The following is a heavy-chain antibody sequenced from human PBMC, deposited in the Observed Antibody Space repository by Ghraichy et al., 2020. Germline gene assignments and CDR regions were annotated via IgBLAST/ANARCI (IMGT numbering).Heavy chain of an antibody. D-gene: IGHD3-3*01. CDR3: ARGWTQVRFVEWPLDAHFDY. Sequence: LSLTCAASGFTFSSYWMSWVRQAPGKGLEWLANIKQDGSEKYYVDSVKGRFTISRDNAKNSLYLQMNSLRAEDTAVYYCARGWTQVRFVEWPLDAHFDYWGQGTLVTVSS. J-gene: IGHJ4*02. CDR2: IKQDGSEK. CDR1: GFTFSSYW. V-gene: IGHV3-7*01.